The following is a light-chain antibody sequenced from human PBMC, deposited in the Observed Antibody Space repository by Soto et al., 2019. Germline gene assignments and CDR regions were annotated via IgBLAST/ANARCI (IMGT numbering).Light chain of an antibody. V-gene: IGKV3-11*01. CDR2: GAS. Sequence: EVVLTQSPATRSLSPGERATLSCRTSQSVSNYLAWYQQKPGQAPRLLIYGASSRATGIPDRFSGSGSGTDFILNISSLEPEDFAVYYCQQSSNWPPEITFGQGTRLEIK. CDR1: QSVSNY. CDR3: QQSSNWPPEIT. J-gene: IGKJ5*01.